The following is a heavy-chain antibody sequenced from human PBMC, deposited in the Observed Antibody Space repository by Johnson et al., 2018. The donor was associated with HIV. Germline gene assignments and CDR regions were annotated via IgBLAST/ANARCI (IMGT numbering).Heavy chain of an antibody. J-gene: IGHJ3*02. CDR3: ARSGSGAFDI. V-gene: IGHV3-7*03. Sequence: VQLVESGGGVVQPGRSLRLSCAASGLTLSRYWVSWVRQAPGKRLEWVATIKHDGSEKVYVDSVRGRFTISRDNAKNSLYLQMNSLRAEDTAVYYCARSGSGAFDIWGQGTMVTVSS. D-gene: IGHD3-3*01. CDR2: IKHDGSEK. CDR1: GLTLSRYW.